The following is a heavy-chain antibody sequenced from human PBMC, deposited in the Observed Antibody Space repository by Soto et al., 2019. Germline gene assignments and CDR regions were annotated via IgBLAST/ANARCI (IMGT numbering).Heavy chain of an antibody. V-gene: IGHV1-69*12. J-gene: IGHJ4*02. D-gene: IGHD2-15*01. CDR3: AGGGGVGGGGDY. Sequence: QVQLVQSGAEVKKPGSSVKVSCKASGGTFSSYAISWVRQAPGQGLEWMGGIIPIFGTANYAQKFQGRVTFTGEESRSTAYRERRSLRSEDTAVYSWAGGGGVGGGGDYWGQGTLVTVSS. CDR1: GGTFSSYA. CDR2: IIPIFGTA.